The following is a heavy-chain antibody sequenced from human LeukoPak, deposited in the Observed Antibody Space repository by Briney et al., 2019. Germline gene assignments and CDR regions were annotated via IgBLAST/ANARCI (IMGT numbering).Heavy chain of an antibody. D-gene: IGHD2-2*01. Sequence: GGSLRLSCAASGFTFSSYWMSWVRQAPGKGLEWVSAISGGGGSTYYADSVKGRFTISRDNSKNTLYLQMNSLRAEDTAVYYCAKDCSSTSCPLDYWGQGTLVTVSS. J-gene: IGHJ4*02. CDR1: GFTFSSYW. V-gene: IGHV3-23*01. CDR2: ISGGGGST. CDR3: AKDCSSTSCPLDY.